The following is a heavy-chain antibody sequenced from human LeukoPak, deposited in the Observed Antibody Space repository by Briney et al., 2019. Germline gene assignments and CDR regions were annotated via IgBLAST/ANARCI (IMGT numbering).Heavy chain of an antibody. CDR3: ARVHNSNYWRLTYVPQGFDP. CDR2: ISYSGTT. V-gene: IGHV4-39*07. D-gene: IGHD4-11*01. Sequence: TPSETLSLTCTVSGGSISSRPYYWGWVRQPPGKGLEWIGTISYSGTTYYSPSLKSRVTISLDTSKNQFSLKLSSVTAADTAVYYCARVHNSNYWRLTYVPQGFDPWGQGTLVTVSS. CDR1: GGSISSRPYY. J-gene: IGHJ5*02.